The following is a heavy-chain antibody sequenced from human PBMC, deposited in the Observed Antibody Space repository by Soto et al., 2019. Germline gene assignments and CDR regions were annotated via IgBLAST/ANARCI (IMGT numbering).Heavy chain of an antibody. Sequence: QVQLVQSGAEVKKPGASVKVSCKASGYTFTSYDINWVRQAPGQGLEWMGWMNPYTDFGNTGYAPKFQGRVTLTRDTSTNTAYLELSNLRSEDTAIYFCASTSSWYNAYYGMDAWGQGTTVIVS. CDR2: MNPYTDFGNT. D-gene: IGHD6-13*01. CDR3: ASTSSWYNAYYGMDA. CDR1: GYTFTSYD. V-gene: IGHV1-8*01. J-gene: IGHJ6*02.